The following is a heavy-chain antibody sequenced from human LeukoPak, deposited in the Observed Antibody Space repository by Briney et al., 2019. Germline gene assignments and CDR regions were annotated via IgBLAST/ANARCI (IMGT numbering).Heavy chain of an antibody. CDR1: GGSISSGDYH. CDR2: IYYSGST. J-gene: IGHJ2*01. D-gene: IGHD3-22*01. CDR3: ARAYYDSSGPWYFDH. V-gene: IGHV4-30-4*08. Sequence: SETLSLTCTVSGGSISSGDYHWSSIRQPPGTGLEWIGYIYYSGSTYYNPSLKSRVTISVDTSKNQFSLKLSSVTAADTAVCYCARAYYDSSGPWYFDHWGRGTLVTVSS.